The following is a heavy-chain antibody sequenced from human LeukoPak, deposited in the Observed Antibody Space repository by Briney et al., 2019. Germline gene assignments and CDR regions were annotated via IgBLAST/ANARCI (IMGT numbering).Heavy chain of an antibody. J-gene: IGHJ4*02. V-gene: IGHV3-23*01. Sequence: GGSLRLSCAASGFTFSSYAMSWVRQAPGKGLEWVSAISGSADSTDYADSVKGRFTISRDNPKNTLYLQMNSLRAEDTAIYYCAKALGTVTASLLGYWGQGTLVTVSS. D-gene: IGHD2-21*02. CDR3: AKALGTVTASLLGY. CDR1: GFTFSSYA. CDR2: ISGSADST.